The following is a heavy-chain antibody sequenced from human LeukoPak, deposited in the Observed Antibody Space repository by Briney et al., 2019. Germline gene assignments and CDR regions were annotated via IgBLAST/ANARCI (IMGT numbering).Heavy chain of an antibody. Sequence: SETLSLTCTVSGGSISNTSYYWGWIRQPPGNGLEWIGSASYSGSTYYNPSLESRVIISVDTSKNQFSLRLSSVTAADTAIYYCAGLRSYGGNRGIEDWGQGTLVAVSS. V-gene: IGHV4-39*01. D-gene: IGHD4-23*01. J-gene: IGHJ4*02. CDR3: AGLRSYGGNRGIED. CDR1: GGSISNTSYY. CDR2: ASYSGST.